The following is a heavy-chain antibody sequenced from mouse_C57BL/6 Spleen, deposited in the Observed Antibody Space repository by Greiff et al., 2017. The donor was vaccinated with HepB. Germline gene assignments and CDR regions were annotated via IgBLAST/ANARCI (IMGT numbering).Heavy chain of an antibody. CDR1: GYTFTSYW. Sequence: VQLQQPGAELVRPGSSVKLSCKASGYTFTSYWMDWVKQRPGQGLEWIGNIYPSDSETHYNQKFKDKATLTVDKSSSTAYMQLSSLTSEDSAVYYCARQGNYAWFAYWGQGTLVTVSA. V-gene: IGHV1-61*01. D-gene: IGHD2-1*01. CDR2: IYPSDSET. CDR3: ARQGNYAWFAY. J-gene: IGHJ3*01.